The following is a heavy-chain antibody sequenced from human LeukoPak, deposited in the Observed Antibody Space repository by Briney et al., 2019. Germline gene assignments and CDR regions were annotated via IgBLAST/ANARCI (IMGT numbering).Heavy chain of an antibody. D-gene: IGHD6-6*01. V-gene: IGHV1-2*02. J-gene: IGHJ5*02. Sequence: SVKVSCKASGYTFTGDFIHWVQQAPGQGLEWMGWINSDSGGTNYARKFQGRVTMTRDTSISTAYMELSSLRSDDTAVFYCARGNIATRRGENWFDPWGQGTLVTVSS. CDR3: ARGNIATRRGENWFDP. CDR1: GYTFTGDF. CDR2: INSDSGGT.